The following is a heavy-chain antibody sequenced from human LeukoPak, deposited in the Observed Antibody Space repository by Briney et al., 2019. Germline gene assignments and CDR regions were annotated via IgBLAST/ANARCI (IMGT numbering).Heavy chain of an antibody. V-gene: IGHV1-18*01. D-gene: IGHD1-26*01. Sequence: ASVTVSCMPSRYSFTYYVISWVRQAPGQGLEWMGWINAYNGNTNDAQKFQGGVTMTTDTSTSTAYMELRSLRSDDTAVYYCARGEKPYDYWGQGTLVSVSS. CDR1: RYSFTYYV. J-gene: IGHJ4*02. CDR2: INAYNGNT. CDR3: ARGEKPYDY.